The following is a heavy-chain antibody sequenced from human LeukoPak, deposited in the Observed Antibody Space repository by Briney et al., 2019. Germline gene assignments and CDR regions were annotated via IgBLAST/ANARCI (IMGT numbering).Heavy chain of an antibody. Sequence: PSETLSLTCAVYGGSFSGYYWSWIRKPPGQGLEWIGEINHSGSTNYNPSLKSRVTISVHTSKNQFSLKLSSVTAADTAVYYCARAIVLPNYYFDYWGQGTLVTVSS. D-gene: IGHD2-8*02. CDR3: ARAIVLPNYYFDY. CDR2: INHSGST. J-gene: IGHJ4*02. V-gene: IGHV4-34*01. CDR1: GGSFSGYY.